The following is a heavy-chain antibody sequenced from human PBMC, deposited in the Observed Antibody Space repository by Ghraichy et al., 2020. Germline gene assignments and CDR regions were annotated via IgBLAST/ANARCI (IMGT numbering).Heavy chain of an antibody. J-gene: IGHJ5*02. CDR3: AKGYFHGSGSPHYNWFDP. CDR1: GFTFSSYT. CDR2: INGNGGVT. D-gene: IGHD3-10*01. Sequence: GESLNISCAASGFTFSSYTMSWVRQGPGKGLEWVSAINGNGGVTYYADTVKGRFTISRDDSKSTLYLQMNSLRAEDTAMYYCAKGYFHGSGSPHYNWFDPWGQGTLVIVSS. V-gene: IGHV3-23*01.